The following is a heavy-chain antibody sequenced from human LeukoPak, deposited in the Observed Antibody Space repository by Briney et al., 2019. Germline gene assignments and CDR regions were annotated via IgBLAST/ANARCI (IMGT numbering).Heavy chain of an antibody. CDR2: ISAYNGNT. CDR3: ARDGGGYVYGY. D-gene: IGHD5-12*01. Sequence: ASVKVSCKASGYTFTSYGISWVRQAPGQGLEWMGWISAYNGNTNYAQKLQGRVTMTTDTSTSTVYMELSSLRSEDTAVYYCARDGGGYVYGYWGQGTLVTVSS. J-gene: IGHJ4*02. V-gene: IGHV1-18*01. CDR1: GYTFTSYG.